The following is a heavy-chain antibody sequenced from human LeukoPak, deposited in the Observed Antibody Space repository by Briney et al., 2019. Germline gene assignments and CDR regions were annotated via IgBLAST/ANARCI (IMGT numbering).Heavy chain of an antibody. D-gene: IGHD3-3*01. J-gene: IGHJ4*02. CDR3: ARSFSTIFGVVITKGFDY. CDR1: GGSISSSSYY. CDR2: IYYSGST. Sequence: SETLSLTCTVSGGSISSSSYYWGWIRQPPGKGLEWIGSIYYSGSTYYNPSLKSRVTISVDTSKNQFSLKLSSVTAADTAVYYCARSFSTIFGVVITKGFDYWGQGTLVTVSS. V-gene: IGHV4-39*01.